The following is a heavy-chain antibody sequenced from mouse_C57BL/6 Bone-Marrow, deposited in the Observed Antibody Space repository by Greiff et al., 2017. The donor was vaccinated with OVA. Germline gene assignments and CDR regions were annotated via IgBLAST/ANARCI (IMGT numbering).Heavy chain of an antibody. CDR2: IYPRDGST. D-gene: IGHD1-1*01. Sequence: QVQLKQSGPELVKPGASVKLSCKASGYTFTSYDINWVKQRPGQGLEWIGWIYPRDGSTKYTEKFKGKATLTVDTSSSPAYRELHSLTSEDSAVYFCARRGFYYGSKIGGYFDVWGTGTTVTVSS. J-gene: IGHJ1*03. CDR1: GYTFTSYD. CDR3: ARRGFYYGSKIGGYFDV. V-gene: IGHV1-85*01.